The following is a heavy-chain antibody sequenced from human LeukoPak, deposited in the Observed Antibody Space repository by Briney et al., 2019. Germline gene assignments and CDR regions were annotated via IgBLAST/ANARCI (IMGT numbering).Heavy chain of an antibody. CDR1: GFTFSSYA. Sequence: PGGSLRLSCAASGFTFSSYAMSWVRQAPGKGLEWVAVIWYDGSNDNYEDSVKGRFTISRDNSKNTLYLQMNSLRAEDTAVYYCATQGGYWGQGTLVTVSS. CDR2: IWYDGSND. D-gene: IGHD3-16*01. J-gene: IGHJ4*02. V-gene: IGHV3-33*08. CDR3: ATQGGY.